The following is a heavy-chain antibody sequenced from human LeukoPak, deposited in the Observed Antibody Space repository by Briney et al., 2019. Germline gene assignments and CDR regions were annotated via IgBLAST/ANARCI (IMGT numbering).Heavy chain of an antibody. V-gene: IGHV1-69*13. CDR2: IIPIFGTA. CDR1: GGTFSSYA. D-gene: IGHD6-19*01. CDR3: ASSRSSGWAISGY. Sequence: SVKVSCKASGGTFSSYAISWVRQAPGQGLEWMGGIIPIFGTANCAQKFQGRVTITADESTSTAYMELSSLRSEDTAVYYCASSRSSGWAISGYWGQGTLVTVSS. J-gene: IGHJ4*02.